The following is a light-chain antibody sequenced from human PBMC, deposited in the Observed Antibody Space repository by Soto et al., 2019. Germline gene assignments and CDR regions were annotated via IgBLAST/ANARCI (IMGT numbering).Light chain of an antibody. V-gene: IGKV3-20*01. J-gene: IGKJ4*01. Sequence: EIVLTQSPGTLSLSPGEGATLSCRASQDVDNNFLAWYQQRPGQAPRLLIYASSRRATGIPDRFSGSGSGTDFHLTISRVGPEDIAVYFCHQYYSSITFGGGTKVEVK. CDR1: QDVDNNF. CDR2: ASS. CDR3: HQYYSSIT.